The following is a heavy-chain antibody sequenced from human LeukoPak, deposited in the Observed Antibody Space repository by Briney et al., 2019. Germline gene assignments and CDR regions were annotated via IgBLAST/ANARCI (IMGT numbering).Heavy chain of an antibody. D-gene: IGHD6-19*01. V-gene: IGHV1-3*03. CDR3: ARGGKQWRGGNYFDS. CDR2: ITTGRGET. CDR1: GYTFTSYA. J-gene: IGHJ4*02. Sequence: GASVKVSCKASGYTFTSYAMHWVRQAPGQSLEWMGWITTGRGETRYSQEFQRRITFTRDTSASTVYMDLSDLRSEDTAVYYCARGGKQWRGGNYFDSWGQGTLVAVSS.